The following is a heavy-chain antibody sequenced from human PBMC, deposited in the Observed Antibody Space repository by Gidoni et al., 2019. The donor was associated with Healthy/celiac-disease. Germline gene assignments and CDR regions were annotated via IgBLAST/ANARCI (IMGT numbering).Heavy chain of an antibody. CDR3: ATRGGYYFQH. CDR1: GFTFSIDG. J-gene: IGHJ1*01. D-gene: IGHD3-22*01. V-gene: IGHV3-30*03. Sequence: QVPLLESGGGVVQPGRSLRLSCAASGFTFSIDGMHWVRQAPGKGLGWVAVISNDGSNKYYADSVKGRFTSSRDNSKNTLYLQMNSLRAEDTAVYYCATRGGYYFQHWGQGTLVTVSS. CDR2: ISNDGSNK.